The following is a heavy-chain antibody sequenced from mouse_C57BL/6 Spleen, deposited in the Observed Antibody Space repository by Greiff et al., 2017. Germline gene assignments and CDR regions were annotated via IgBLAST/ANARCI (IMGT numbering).Heavy chain of an antibody. J-gene: IGHJ4*01. Sequence: QVHVKQSGAELVRPGASVKLSCKASGYTFTDYYINWVKQRPGQGLEWIARIDPGSGNTYYNEKFKGKATLTAEKSSSTAYMQLSSLTSEDSAVYFGARSDYYGSSLYAMDYWGQGTSVTVSS. V-gene: IGHV1-76*01. D-gene: IGHD1-1*01. CDR1: GYTFTDYY. CDR2: IDPGSGNT. CDR3: ARSDYYGSSLYAMDY.